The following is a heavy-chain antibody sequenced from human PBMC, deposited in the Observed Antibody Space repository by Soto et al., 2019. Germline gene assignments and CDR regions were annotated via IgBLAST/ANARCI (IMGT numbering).Heavy chain of an antibody. Sequence: QVQLVQSGAEVKKPGASVKVSCKASGYTFTSYGISWVRQAPGQGLEWMGWISAYNGNTNYAQKLQGRFTMTTDTSXXTAYMELRSLRSDDTAVYYCASDFWSSDGYNLVDYSGQGTLVTVSS. J-gene: IGHJ4*02. CDR2: ISAYNGNT. V-gene: IGHV1-18*01. CDR1: GYTFTSYG. D-gene: IGHD5-12*01. CDR3: ASDFWSSDGYNLVDY.